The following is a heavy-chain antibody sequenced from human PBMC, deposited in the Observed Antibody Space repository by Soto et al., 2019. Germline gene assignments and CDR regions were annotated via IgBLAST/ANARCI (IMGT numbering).Heavy chain of an antibody. D-gene: IGHD1-1*01. J-gene: IGHJ4*02. Sequence: PSETLSLTCTVSGGSISSYFWSWIRQPPGRGLEWIGHIHYSGSTNYNPSLKSRVTISVDTSKNQFSLKLSSVTAADTAVYYCARRYGYSFDYWGQGTLVTVSS. V-gene: IGHV4-59*08. CDR1: GGSISSYF. CDR2: IHYSGST. CDR3: ARRYGYSFDY.